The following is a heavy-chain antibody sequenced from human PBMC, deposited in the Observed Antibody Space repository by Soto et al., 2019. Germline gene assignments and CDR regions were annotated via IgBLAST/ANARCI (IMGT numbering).Heavy chain of an antibody. CDR1: GFIFSGSA. J-gene: IGHJ4*02. CDR3: TTGDYCGY. Sequence: EVQVVESGGGSVQPGGSLKLSCAASGFIFSGSAMHWVRQAAGKGLEWVGRIRTKPNNYATAYGASVKGRFTISRDDSKNTAYLQMNSLKTEDTAVYYCTTGDYCGYWGQGTLVTVSS. CDR2: IRTKPNNYAT. D-gene: IGHD4-17*01. V-gene: IGHV3-73*02.